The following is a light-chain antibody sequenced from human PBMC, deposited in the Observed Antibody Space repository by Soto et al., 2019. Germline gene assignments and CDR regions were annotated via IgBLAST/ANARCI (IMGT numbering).Light chain of an antibody. Sequence: DIQVTQSPSSVSAAVGDTVTITCRASRVISSWLAWYQQKPGKAPNLLIYSASTLQTGVPSRFSGSGSGTDFTLTISSLQPEDFATYYCQQVNSFQLTFGGGTRVEIK. J-gene: IGKJ4*01. CDR2: SAS. V-gene: IGKV1-12*01. CDR1: RVISSW. CDR3: QQVNSFQLT.